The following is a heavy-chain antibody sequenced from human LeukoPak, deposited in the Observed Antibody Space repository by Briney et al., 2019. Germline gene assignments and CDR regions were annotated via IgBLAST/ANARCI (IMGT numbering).Heavy chain of an antibody. Sequence: PGGSLRLSCAASGFTVSSYWMHWVRQAPGKGLVWVSRINSDGSSTSYADSVRGRFTISRDNAKNTLYLQMNSLRAEDTAVYYCARRGSTRLGYCSSTSCYQPEYYFDYWGQGTLVTVSS. CDR3: ARRGSTRLGYCSSTSCYQPEYYFDY. J-gene: IGHJ4*02. D-gene: IGHD2-2*01. V-gene: IGHV3-74*01. CDR2: INSDGSST. CDR1: GFTVSSYW.